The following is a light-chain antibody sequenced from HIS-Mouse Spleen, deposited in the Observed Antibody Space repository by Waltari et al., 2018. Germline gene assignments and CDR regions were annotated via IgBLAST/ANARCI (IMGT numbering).Light chain of an antibody. CDR3: QQDYNFT. Sequence: EIVMTQSPATLSLSPGERATLSCRASQSVSSSYLSWYQQKPGQAPRLLIYGASTRATGITARFSGSGSGTDFTLTISSLQPEDFAVYYCQQDYNFTFGQGTRLEIK. CDR1: QSVSSSY. CDR2: GAS. J-gene: IGKJ5*01. V-gene: IGKV3D-7*01.